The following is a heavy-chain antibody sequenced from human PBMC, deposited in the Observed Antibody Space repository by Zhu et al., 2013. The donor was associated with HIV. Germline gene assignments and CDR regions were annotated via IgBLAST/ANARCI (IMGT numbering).Heavy chain of an antibody. CDR2: IVVGSGNT. CDR3: AAEVGYCSTTNCLYYYYGMDV. J-gene: IGHJ6*02. Sequence: QLVQSGSEVKKPGASVKVSCKGSGYTFTAYYMHWVRQARGQRLEWIGWIVVGSGNTIYAQKFQERVTITRDMSTSTAYMELSSLRSEDTAVYYCAAEVGYCSTTNCLYYYYGMDVWGQGTTVTVSS. D-gene: IGHD2-2*01. V-gene: IGHV1-58*02. CDR1: GYTFTAYY.